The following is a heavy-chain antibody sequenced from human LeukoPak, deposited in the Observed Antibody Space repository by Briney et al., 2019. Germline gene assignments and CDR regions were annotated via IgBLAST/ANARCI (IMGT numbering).Heavy chain of an antibody. CDR2: INHSGST. CDR1: GGSFSGYY. D-gene: IGHD3-9*01. V-gene: IGHV4-34*01. J-gene: IGHJ3*02. Sequence: SETLSLTCAVYGGSFSGYYWSWIRQPPGKGLEWIGEINHSGSTNYNPSLKSRVTISVDTSKNQFSLTLSSVTAPDTAVYYCARGGYDILTGLNAFDIWGQGTMVTVSS. CDR3: ARGGYDILTGLNAFDI.